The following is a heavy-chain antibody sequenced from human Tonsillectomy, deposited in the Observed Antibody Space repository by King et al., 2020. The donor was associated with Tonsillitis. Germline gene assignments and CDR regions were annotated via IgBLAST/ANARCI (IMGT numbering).Heavy chain of an antibody. V-gene: IGHV5-51*01. Sequence: LVQSGAEVKKPGESLKISCKGSGYSFTSYWIGWVRQMPGKGLEWMGIIYPGDSDTRYSPSFQGQVTISADKSISTAYLQWSSLKASDTAMYYCASLWTAMAAPTGFDPWGQGTLVTVSS. D-gene: IGHD5-18*01. J-gene: IGHJ5*02. CDR2: IYPGDSDT. CDR3: ASLWTAMAAPTGFDP. CDR1: GYSFTSYW.